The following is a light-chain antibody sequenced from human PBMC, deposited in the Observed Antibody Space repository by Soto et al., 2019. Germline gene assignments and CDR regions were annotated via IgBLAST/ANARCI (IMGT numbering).Light chain of an antibody. CDR1: SSDVGGYNY. J-gene: IGLJ3*02. V-gene: IGLV2-11*01. Sequence: QSALTQPRSVSGSPGQSVTISCTGTSSDVGGYNYVSGYQEHPGKAPKLVIYDVSNRPSGVPDRFSGFKSGNTASLTVSGLQAEDEADYSCCSYAGTYTQWVFGGGTKLTVL. CDR2: DVS. CDR3: CSYAGTYTQWV.